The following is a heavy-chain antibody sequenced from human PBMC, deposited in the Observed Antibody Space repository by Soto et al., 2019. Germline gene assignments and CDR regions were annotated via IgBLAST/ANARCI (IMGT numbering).Heavy chain of an antibody. CDR1: GYTFTSYG. CDR2: ISAYNGNT. J-gene: IGHJ6*03. V-gene: IGHV1-18*01. Sequence: QVQLVQSGAEVKKPGASVKVSCKASGYTFTSYGSSWVRQAPGQGLEWMGWISAYNGNTNYAQKLNGRVPITTEKSTGTGDMDLGRLRSDDTAVYYCASTNHPAAVTWTYMDVWGKGTTVTVSS. CDR3: ASTNHPAAVTWTYMDV. D-gene: IGHD2-15*01.